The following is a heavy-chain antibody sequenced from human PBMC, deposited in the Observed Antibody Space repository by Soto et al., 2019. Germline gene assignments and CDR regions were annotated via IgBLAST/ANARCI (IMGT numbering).Heavy chain of an antibody. Sequence: GGSLILSCIGSGFSFSDHSMNWVRQAPGKGLQWISYISSNSATTYYADSVKGRFTVSRDNAKNALFLQMSSLRDDDTATYYCASLPKGSLVNAWGQGARVTVSS. CDR1: GFSFSDHS. CDR3: ASLPKGSLVNA. J-gene: IGHJ4*02. V-gene: IGHV3-48*02. CDR2: ISSNSATT. D-gene: IGHD2-21*01.